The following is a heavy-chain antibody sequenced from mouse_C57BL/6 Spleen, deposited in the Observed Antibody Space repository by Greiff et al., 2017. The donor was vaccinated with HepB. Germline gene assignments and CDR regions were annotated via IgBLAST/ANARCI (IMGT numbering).Heavy chain of an antibody. CDR2: IWRGGST. CDR1: GFSLTSYG. V-gene: IGHV2-5*01. D-gene: IGHD2-3*01. J-gene: IGHJ4*01. CDR3: AKRMGLYYYAMDY. Sequence: QVQLKESGPGLVQPSQSLSITCTVSGFSLTSYGVHWVRQSPGKGLEWLGVIWRGGSTDYNAAFMSRLSITKDNSKSQVFFKMNSLQADDTAIYYCAKRMGLYYYAMDYWGQGTSVTVSS.